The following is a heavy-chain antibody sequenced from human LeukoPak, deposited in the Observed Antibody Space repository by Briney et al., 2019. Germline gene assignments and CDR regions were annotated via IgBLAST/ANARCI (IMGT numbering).Heavy chain of an antibody. J-gene: IGHJ6*02. CDR1: GGSISSYY. Sequence: SETLSLTCTVSGGSISSYYWSWIRQPPGKGLEWIGYIYYSGSTNYNPSLKSRVTISVDTSKNQFSLKLSSVTAADTAVYYCARAVEYYDFWGGYYTAWGMDVWGQGTTVTVSS. CDR3: ARAVEYYDFWGGYYTAWGMDV. D-gene: IGHD3-3*01. V-gene: IGHV4-59*08. CDR2: IYYSGST.